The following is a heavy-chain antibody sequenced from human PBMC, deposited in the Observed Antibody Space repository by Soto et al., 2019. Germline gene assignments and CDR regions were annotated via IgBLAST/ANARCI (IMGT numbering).Heavy chain of an antibody. Sequence: GASVKVSCKGSGYTFTSYHINWVRQATGQGLEWMGWMNPNSGNTGYAQTLQGRVTMTWDTSISTAYMELSSLRFEDAAVYYCASPARNYDFWSGYSFDIWGQGTMVTVSS. CDR3: ASPARNYDFWSGYSFDI. J-gene: IGHJ3*02. CDR2: MNPNSGNT. D-gene: IGHD3-3*01. CDR1: GYTFTSYH. V-gene: IGHV1-8*01.